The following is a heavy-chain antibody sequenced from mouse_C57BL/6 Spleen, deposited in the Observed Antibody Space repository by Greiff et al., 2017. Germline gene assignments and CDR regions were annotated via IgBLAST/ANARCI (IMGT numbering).Heavy chain of an antibody. D-gene: IGHD2-1*01. CDR3: ARSRGNSYYYAMYY. CDR2: IYPSDSET. V-gene: IGHV1-61*01. J-gene: IGHJ4*01. Sequence: QVQLQQPGAELVRPGSSVKLSCKASGYTFTSYWMDWVKQRPGQGLEWIGNIYPSDSETHYNQKFKDKATLTVDKSSSTAYMQLSSLTSEDSAVYYCARSRGNSYYYAMYYWGQGTSVTVSS. CDR1: GYTFTSYW.